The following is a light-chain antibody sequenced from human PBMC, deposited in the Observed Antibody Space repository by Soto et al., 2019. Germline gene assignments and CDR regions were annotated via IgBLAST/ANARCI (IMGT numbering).Light chain of an antibody. J-gene: IGKJ1*01. V-gene: IGKV1-5*03. CDR2: NTS. Sequence: DIHMTQSPSTLSASVGDRVTITCRASQSISIWLDWYQQKPGKAPNLLIYNTSSLESGVPSRFSGSGSGTEFTLTISSLQPDDFATYYCQHYNDYSWTFGQGTKVEIK. CDR1: QSISIW. CDR3: QHYNDYSWT.